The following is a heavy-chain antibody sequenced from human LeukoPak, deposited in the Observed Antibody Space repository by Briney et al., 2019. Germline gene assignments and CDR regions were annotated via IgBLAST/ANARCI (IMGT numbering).Heavy chain of an antibody. CDR1: GYTFTSYG. CDR2: ISAYNGNT. Sequence: ASVKVSCKASGYTFTSYGISWVRQAPGQGLEWMGWISAYNGNTNYAQKLQGRVTMTTDTSTSTAYMELRSLRSDDTAVYYCARVRYPNPSSWYLGWFDPWGQGTLVTVSS. D-gene: IGHD6-13*01. J-gene: IGHJ5*02. V-gene: IGHV1-18*01. CDR3: ARVRYPNPSSWYLGWFDP.